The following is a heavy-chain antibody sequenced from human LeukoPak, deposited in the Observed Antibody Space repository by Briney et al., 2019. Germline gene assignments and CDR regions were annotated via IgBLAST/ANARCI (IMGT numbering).Heavy chain of an antibody. CDR2: TYYRSKWYN. J-gene: IGHJ2*01. D-gene: IGHD2-15*01. CDR1: GDSVSSNSAA. V-gene: IGHV6-1*01. CDR3: ARGRYCSGGSCYRDWYFDL. Sequence: SQTLSLSCAISGDSVSSNSAAWNWIRQSPSRGLEWLGRTYYRSKWYNDYAVSVKSRITINPDTSKNQFSLQLNSVTPEDTAVYYCARGRYCSGGSCYRDWYFDLWGRGTLVTVSS.